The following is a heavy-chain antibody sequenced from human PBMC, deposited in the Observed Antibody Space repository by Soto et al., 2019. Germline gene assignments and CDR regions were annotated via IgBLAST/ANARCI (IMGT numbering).Heavy chain of an antibody. D-gene: IGHD3-10*01. CDR3: ARGTLQEEYEPGAFDF. J-gene: IGHJ3*01. V-gene: IGHV3-20*04. Sequence: EVQLVESGGGVVRPGGSLRLSGAASGVTFDDYGMSWVRQAPGKGLEWVSGINWKGGSTGYEDSVKGRFTISRDNDKHTLYLQINSLRADDTAVYCCARGTLQEEYEPGAFDFWGQGTMVTVSS. CDR2: INWKGGST. CDR1: GVTFDDYG.